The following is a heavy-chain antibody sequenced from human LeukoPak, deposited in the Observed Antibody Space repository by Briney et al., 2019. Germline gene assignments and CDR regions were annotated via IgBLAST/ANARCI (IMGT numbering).Heavy chain of an antibody. CDR2: ISSNGGGT. CDR3: ARLYCSSTSCPFDY. J-gene: IGHJ4*02. Sequence: PGGSLRLSCAASGFTFSNYAMPWVRQAPGKGLEYVAAISSNGGGTYYANSVKGRVTISRDNSKNTLHLQMGSLRAEDMAVYYCARLYCSSTSCPFDYWGQGTLVTVSS. CDR1: GFTFSNYA. V-gene: IGHV3-64*01. D-gene: IGHD2-2*01.